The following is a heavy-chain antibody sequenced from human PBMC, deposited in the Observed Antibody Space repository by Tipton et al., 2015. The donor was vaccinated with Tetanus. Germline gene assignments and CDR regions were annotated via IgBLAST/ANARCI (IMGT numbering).Heavy chain of an antibody. CDR2: IYSGGST. J-gene: IGHJ4*02. D-gene: IGHD6-13*01. Sequence: LSLTCAVYGGSFSGYYWSWVRQAPGKGLEWVSVIYSGGSTYYADSVKGRFTISRDNSKNTLYLQMNSLRAEDTAVYYCASLGPRVAAALFDYWGQGTLVTVSS. CDR1: GGSFSGYY. CDR3: ASLGPRVAAALFDY. V-gene: IGHV3-53*01.